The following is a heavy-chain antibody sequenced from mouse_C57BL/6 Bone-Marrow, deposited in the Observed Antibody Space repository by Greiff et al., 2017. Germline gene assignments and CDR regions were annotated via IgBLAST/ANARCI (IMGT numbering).Heavy chain of an antibody. Sequence: VMLVESGPGLVAPSQSLSITCTVSGFSLTSYGVHWVRQPPGKGLEWLVVIWSDGSTNYNSALKSRLSISKDNTKSQVFLKMNSLQTDDTAMYYCARPYYYDYDGYAMDYWGQGTSVTVSS. CDR1: GFSLTSYG. J-gene: IGHJ4*01. CDR3: ARPYYYDYDGYAMDY. V-gene: IGHV2-6*03. CDR2: IWSDGST. D-gene: IGHD2-4*01.